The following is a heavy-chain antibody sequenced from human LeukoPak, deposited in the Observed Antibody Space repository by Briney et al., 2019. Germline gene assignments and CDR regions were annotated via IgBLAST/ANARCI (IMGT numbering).Heavy chain of an antibody. CDR3: ARDFYGDDGHHPFDY. Sequence: SETLSLTCSVSGGSISTYYWNWLRQPAGKALEWIGRIFASGSTNYTPSLKSRVTISMDKAKNHFSLILKSVTAADTAFYYCARDFYGDDGHHPFDYWGQGILVTVSS. CDR1: GGSISTYY. J-gene: IGHJ4*02. V-gene: IGHV4-4*07. D-gene: IGHD2/OR15-2a*01. CDR2: IFASGST.